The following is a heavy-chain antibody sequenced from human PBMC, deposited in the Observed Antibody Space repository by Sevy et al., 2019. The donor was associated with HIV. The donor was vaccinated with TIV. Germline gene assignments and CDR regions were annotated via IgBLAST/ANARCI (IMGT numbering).Heavy chain of an antibody. J-gene: IGHJ4*02. Sequence: GGSLRLSCAASGFTFSSYAMSWVRQAPGKGLEWVSAISGSGGSTYYAYSVKGRFTISRDNSKNTLYLQMNSLRAEDTAVYYCAKDLNPSLPLLWFGELPTLDFDYWGQGTLVTVSS. CDR2: ISGSGGST. D-gene: IGHD3-10*01. CDR1: GFTFSSYA. CDR3: AKDLNPSLPLLWFGELPTLDFDY. V-gene: IGHV3-23*01.